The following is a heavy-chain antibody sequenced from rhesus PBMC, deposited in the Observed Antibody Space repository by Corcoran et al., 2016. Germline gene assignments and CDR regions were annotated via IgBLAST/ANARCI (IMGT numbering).Heavy chain of an antibody. D-gene: IGHD4-29*01. CDR3: ARDWSSVAAHYFDY. V-gene: IGHV4-169*02. J-gene: IGHJ4*01. Sequence: QLQLQESGPALVKPSETLSVACAVSGGSISGSYWSWIRQAPGKGLEWIGYIYGSGSSTNYNPSLKSRVTLSVDTSKNQLSLKLSSVTTADTAVYYCARDWSSVAAHYFDYWGQGVLVTVST. CDR2: IYGSGSST. CDR1: GGSISGSY.